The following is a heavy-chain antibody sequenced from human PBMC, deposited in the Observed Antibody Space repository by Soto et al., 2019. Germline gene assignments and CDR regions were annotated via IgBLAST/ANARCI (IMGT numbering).Heavy chain of an antibody. D-gene: IGHD2-15*01. V-gene: IGHV3-23*01. Sequence: GGSLRLSCAASGFTFSSYAMSWVRQAPGKGLEWVSAISGSGGSTYYADSVKGRFTISRDNSKNTLYLQMNSLRAEETAVYYCAKDRRSCSGGSCYSSPVVFDYWGQGNMVTVSS. J-gene: IGHJ4*02. CDR1: GFTFSSYA. CDR3: AKDRRSCSGGSCYSSPVVFDY. CDR2: ISGSGGST.